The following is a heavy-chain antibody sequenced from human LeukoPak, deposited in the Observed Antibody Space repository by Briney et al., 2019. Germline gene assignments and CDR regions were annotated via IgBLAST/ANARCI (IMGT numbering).Heavy chain of an antibody. CDR2: INPNSGGT. CDR1: GYTFTGYY. J-gene: IGHJ4*02. CDR3: ARVSSRYYDSSGYLQRFDY. V-gene: IGHV1-2*02. D-gene: IGHD3-22*01. Sequence: GASVKVSCKASGYTFTGYYMHWVRQAPGQGLEWMGWINPNSGGTNYAQKFQGRVTMTRDTSTSTAYMELSRLRSDDTAVYYCARVSSRYYDSSGYLQRFDYWGQGTLVTVSS.